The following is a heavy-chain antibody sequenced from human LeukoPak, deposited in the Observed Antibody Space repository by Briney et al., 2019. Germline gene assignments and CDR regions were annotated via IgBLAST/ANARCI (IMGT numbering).Heavy chain of an antibody. Sequence: GGSLRLSCAAPGFTFSSYSMNWVRQAPGRGREWVANIRQDGGTKYYVDSVKGRFTISSDNAMNSLYLQMNSLRAEDTAVYYCARDQAPSFSGGHYDAFDIWGQGTVVTVSS. CDR2: IRQDGGTK. CDR3: ARDQAPSFSGGHYDAFDI. J-gene: IGHJ3*02. D-gene: IGHD1-26*01. V-gene: IGHV3-7*01. CDR1: GFTFSSYS.